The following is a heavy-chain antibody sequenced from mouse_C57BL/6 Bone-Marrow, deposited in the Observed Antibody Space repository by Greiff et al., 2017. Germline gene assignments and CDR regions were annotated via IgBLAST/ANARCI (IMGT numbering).Heavy chain of an antibody. Sequence: QVQLKQSGAELVKPGASVKMSCKASGYTFTTYPIEWMKQNHGKSLEWIGNFHPYNDDTKYNEKFKGKATLTVEKSSSTVYLELSRLTSDDSAVFCCARGNWADYAMDYWGQGTSVTVSS. CDR2: FHPYNDDT. D-gene: IGHD4-1*01. V-gene: IGHV1-47*01. J-gene: IGHJ4*01. CDR3: ARGNWADYAMDY. CDR1: GYTFTTYP.